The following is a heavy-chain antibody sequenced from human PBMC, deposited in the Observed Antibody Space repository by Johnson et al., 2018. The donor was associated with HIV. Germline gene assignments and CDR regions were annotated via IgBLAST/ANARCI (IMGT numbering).Heavy chain of an antibody. CDR3: AKDKFLKGIIGNAFDI. CDR2: IRGSGGRT. Sequence: EVQLVESGGDLVKPGGSLRLSCAASGFTFSNAWMNGVRQAPGKGLEWVSAIRGSGGRTYYADSVKGRFTTSRDNSKNTLYLQMNSLRAEDASVYHCAKDKFLKGIIGNAFDIWGQGTMVTVSS. J-gene: IGHJ3*02. V-gene: IGHV3-23*04. D-gene: IGHD2/OR15-2a*01. CDR1: GFTFSNAW.